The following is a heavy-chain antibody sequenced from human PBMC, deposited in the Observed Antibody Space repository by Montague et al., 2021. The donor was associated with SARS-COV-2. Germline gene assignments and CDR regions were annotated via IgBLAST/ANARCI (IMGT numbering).Heavy chain of an antibody. Sequence: SETLSLTCTVSGGSITTTSHYWGWIRQPPGKGLEWIGSIYYSGYTHYNPSLKTRLTLSVDTSTNQFSLKLSSVTAADTAVYHCARLGPGPQGEESWGQGTVVIGSS. J-gene: IGHJ5*02. V-gene: IGHV4-39*01. CDR3: ARLGPGPQGEES. CDR1: GGSITTTSHY. CDR2: IYYSGYT. D-gene: IGHD3-16*01.